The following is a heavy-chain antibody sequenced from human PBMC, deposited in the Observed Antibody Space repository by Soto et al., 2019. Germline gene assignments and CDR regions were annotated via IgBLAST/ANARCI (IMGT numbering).Heavy chain of an antibody. J-gene: IGHJ4*02. Sequence: VQLEQSGGEVKKPGASVKVSCKTSGYTFGSYGVTWVRQAPGEGLEWMGWISGFSGNTKYSQKVQDRVTMTLDSSTTTAYMELRSLRSDDTAVYYCARNLGGLAAAGKSPLDYWGQGTLVAVS. D-gene: IGHD6-25*01. CDR1: GYTFGSYG. CDR3: ARNLGGLAAAGKSPLDY. V-gene: IGHV1-18*04. CDR2: ISGFSGNT.